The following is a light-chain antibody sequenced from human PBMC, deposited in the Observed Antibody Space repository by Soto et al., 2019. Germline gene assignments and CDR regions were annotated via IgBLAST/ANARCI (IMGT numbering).Light chain of an antibody. J-gene: IGKJ3*01. CDR1: QSVSSF. CDR3: QQRGNWPPT. V-gene: IGKV3-11*01. CDR2: DAS. Sequence: EIVWTQSPATLSLSPGERATLSCRASQSVSSFLAWYQQKPGQPPRLLIYDASNRATGIPGRFSGSGSGTDFTLTISSLEPEDFAAYYCQQRGNWPPTFGPGTKVDI.